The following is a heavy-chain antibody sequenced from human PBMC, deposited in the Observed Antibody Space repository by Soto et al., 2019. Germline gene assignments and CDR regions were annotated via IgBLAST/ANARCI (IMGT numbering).Heavy chain of an antibody. V-gene: IGHV4-34*01. J-gene: IGHJ4*02. Sequence: PSETLSLTCAVXGGSFSGYYWSWIRQPPGKGLEWIGEINHSGSTNYNPSLKSRVTISVDTSKNQFSLKLSSVTAADTAVYYCARHFSVDYFDYWGQGALVTVSS. CDR3: ARHFSVDYFDY. CDR1: GGSFSGYY. CDR2: INHSGST.